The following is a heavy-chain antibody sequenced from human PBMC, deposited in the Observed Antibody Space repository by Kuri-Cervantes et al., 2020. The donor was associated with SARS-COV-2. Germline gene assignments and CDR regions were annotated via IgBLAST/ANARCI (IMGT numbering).Heavy chain of an antibody. D-gene: IGHD6-19*01. CDR3: ARDQTAVVGGFDY. CDR2: ISYDGSNK. J-gene: IGHJ4*02. CDR1: GFTFSSYA. Sequence: GESLKISCAASGFTFSSYAMSWVRQAPGKGLEWVAVISYDGSNKYYADSVKGRFTISRDNSKNTLYLQMNSLRAEDTAVYYCARDQTAVVGGFDYWGQGTLVTVSS. V-gene: IGHV3-30*04.